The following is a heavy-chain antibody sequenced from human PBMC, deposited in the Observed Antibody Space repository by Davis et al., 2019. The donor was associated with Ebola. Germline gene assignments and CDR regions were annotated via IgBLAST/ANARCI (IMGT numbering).Heavy chain of an antibody. D-gene: IGHD6-13*01. CDR1: GFTFSSYS. V-gene: IGHV3-21*01. J-gene: IGHJ3*02. CDR2: ISSSSSYI. CDR3: AAWRAQQLWGAFDI. Sequence: GESLKISCAASGFTFSSYSMNWVRQAPGKGLEWVSSISSSSSYIYYADSVKGRFTISRDNAKNSLYLQMNSLRAEDTAVYYCAAWRAQQLWGAFDIWGQGTMVTVSS.